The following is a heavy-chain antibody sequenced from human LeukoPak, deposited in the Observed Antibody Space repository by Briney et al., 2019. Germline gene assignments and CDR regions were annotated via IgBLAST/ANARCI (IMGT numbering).Heavy chain of an antibody. D-gene: IGHD2-15*01. CDR1: GFTFSDAW. Sequence: GGSLRLSCVGSGFTFSDAWMSWVRQAPGKGLEWVGRIKSKSDGGTIDYAAPVKGRFTISRDDSRHTLYLQMNSLKTEDTAVYYCTTRRQDGWWGQGTLVTVS. CDR3: TTRRQDGW. J-gene: IGHJ4*02. CDR2: IKSKSDGGTI. V-gene: IGHV3-15*01.